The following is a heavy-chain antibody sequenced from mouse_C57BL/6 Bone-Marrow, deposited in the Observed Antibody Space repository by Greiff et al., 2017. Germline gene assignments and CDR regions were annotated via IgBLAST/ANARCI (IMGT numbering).Heavy chain of an antibody. V-gene: IGHV1-82*01. CDR1: GYAFSSSW. D-gene: IGHD2-3*01. J-gene: IGHJ2*01. CDR2: IYPGDGDT. Sequence: VQLQQSGPELVKPGASVKISCKASGYAFSSSWMNWVKQRPGKGLEWIGRIYPGDGDTNYNGKFKGKATLTADKSSSTAYMQLSSLTSEDSAVYFCARNGYFLFDYWGQGTTLTGSS. CDR3: ARNGYFLFDY.